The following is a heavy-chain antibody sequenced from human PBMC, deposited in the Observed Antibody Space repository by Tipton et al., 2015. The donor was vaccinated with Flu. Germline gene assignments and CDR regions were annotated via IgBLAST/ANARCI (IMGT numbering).Heavy chain of an antibody. Sequence: TLSLTCTVSGGSISSYYWSWIRQPPGKGLEWIGYIYYSGSTNYNPSLKSRVTISVDTSKNQFSLKLSSVTAADTAVYYCARAPRYYDSSGYPGDAFDIWGQGKMVTVSS. J-gene: IGHJ3*02. CDR2: IYYSGST. D-gene: IGHD3-22*01. CDR3: ARAPRYYDSSGYPGDAFDI. CDR1: GGSISSYY. V-gene: IGHV4-59*08.